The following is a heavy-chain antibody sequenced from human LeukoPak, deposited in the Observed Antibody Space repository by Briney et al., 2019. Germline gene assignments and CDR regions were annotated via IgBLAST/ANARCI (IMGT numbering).Heavy chain of an antibody. V-gene: IGHV2-5*01. CDR3: AQTDRSGVTSDY. D-gene: IGHD3-10*01. CDR2: IYWNDDK. Sequence: SGPTLVKPTQTLTLTCTFSGFSLSTSGVGVGWIRQPPGKALEWLALIYWNDDKRYSPSLKSRLTITRDTSKNQVVLTMTNMDPVDTATYYCAQTDRSGVTSDYWGQGTLVTVSS. CDR1: GFSLSTSGVG. J-gene: IGHJ4*02.